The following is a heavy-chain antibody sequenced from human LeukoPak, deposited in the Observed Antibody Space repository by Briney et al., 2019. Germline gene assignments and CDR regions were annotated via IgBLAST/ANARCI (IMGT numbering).Heavy chain of an antibody. V-gene: IGHV1-69*05. CDR3: ALSAFASGSFL. CDR2: IIPIFGTA. J-gene: IGHJ4*02. D-gene: IGHD1-26*01. Sequence: SVKVSCKASGYTFTSYDISWVRQAPGQGLEWMGGIIPIFGTANYAQKFQGRVTITTDESTSTAYMELSSLRSEDTAVYYCALSAFASGSFLWGQGTLVTVSS. CDR1: GYTFTSYD.